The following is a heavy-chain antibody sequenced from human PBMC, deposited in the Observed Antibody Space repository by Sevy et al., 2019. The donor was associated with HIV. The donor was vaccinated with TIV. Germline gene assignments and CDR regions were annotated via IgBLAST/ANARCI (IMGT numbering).Heavy chain of an antibody. Sequence: GGSLRLSCAASGFTFSNYWMTWVRQAPGKGLEWVANIKRDGSERYYLASVKGRFTISRDNAKKSLYLQMNSLTAEDTAVYYCARDCSSASYLWGLDVWGQGTTVTVS. CDR2: IKRDGSER. J-gene: IGHJ6*02. D-gene: IGHD2-2*01. CDR3: ARDCSSASYLWGLDV. V-gene: IGHV3-7*03. CDR1: GFTFSNYW.